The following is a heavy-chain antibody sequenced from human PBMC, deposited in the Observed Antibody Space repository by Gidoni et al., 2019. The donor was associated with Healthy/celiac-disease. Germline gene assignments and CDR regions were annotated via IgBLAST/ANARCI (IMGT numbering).Heavy chain of an antibody. V-gene: IGHV5-10-1*03. D-gene: IGHD7-27*01. J-gene: IGHJ4*02. Sequence: EVQLVQSGAEVKKHGESLRISGKGSGDSWTSYWISWVRQMPGKGLGWMGRLDPSDSYTNYSPSFQGHVTISADKSISTAYLQWSSLKASDTAMYYCASHRELGIGWDFDYWGQGTLVTVSS. CDR3: ASHRELGIGWDFDY. CDR2: LDPSDSYT. CDR1: GDSWTSYW.